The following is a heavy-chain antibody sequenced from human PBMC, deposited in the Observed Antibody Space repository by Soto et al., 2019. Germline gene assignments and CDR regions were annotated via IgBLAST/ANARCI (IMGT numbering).Heavy chain of an antibody. CDR3: AGYTVISNAFDI. Sequence: PSETLSLTCTVSGGSISSDNYYWSWIRQPPGKGLEWIGYIFYSGSTYYNPSLKSRVIISVDTSKNQLSLKLSSVTAADTAVYYCAGYTVISNAFDIWGQGTMVTVS. CDR1: GGSISSDNYY. CDR2: IFYSGST. J-gene: IGHJ3*02. V-gene: IGHV4-30-4*01. D-gene: IGHD3-16*02.